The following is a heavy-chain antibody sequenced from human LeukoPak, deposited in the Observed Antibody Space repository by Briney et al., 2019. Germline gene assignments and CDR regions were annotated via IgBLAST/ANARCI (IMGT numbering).Heavy chain of an antibody. CDR1: GGSISSYY. Sequence: PSETLSLTCTVSGGSISSYYWSWIRQPPGKGLEWIGEINYSGNTNYNPSLKSRVTISVDTSKNQFSLNLSSVTAADTAVYYCVRGPNSNGDYWGQGTLVTVSS. J-gene: IGHJ4*02. CDR3: VRGPNSNGDY. V-gene: IGHV4-59*12. D-gene: IGHD6-19*01. CDR2: INYSGNT.